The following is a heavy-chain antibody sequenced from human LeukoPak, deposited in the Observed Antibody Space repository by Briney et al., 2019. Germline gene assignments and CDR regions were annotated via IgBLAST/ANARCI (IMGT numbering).Heavy chain of an antibody. D-gene: IGHD2-2*01. CDR3: VSRYCSSTSCEDY. V-gene: IGHV3-21*06. J-gene: IGHJ4*02. CDR1: GLTFSTYS. Sequence: GGSLRLSCAASGLTFSTYSMNWARQAPGKGLQWVSSISSSSKYIYYADSVKGRFTISRDNAKNSLYLQMNSLRPEDSAVYYCVSRYCSSTSCEDYWGQGTLVTVSS. CDR2: ISSSSKYI.